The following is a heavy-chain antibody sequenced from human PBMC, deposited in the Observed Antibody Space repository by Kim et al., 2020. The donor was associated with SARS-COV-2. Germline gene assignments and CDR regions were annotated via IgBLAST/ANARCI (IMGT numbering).Heavy chain of an antibody. CDR2: IIPIFGTA. V-gene: IGHV1-69*13. Sequence: SVKVSCKASGGTFSSYAISWVRQAPGQGLEWMGGIIPIFGTANYAQKFQGRVTITADESTSTAYMELSSLRSEDTAVYYCAMYSSGWYGRVAPDYYYGMDVWGQGTTVTVSS. CDR3: AMYSSGWYGRVAPDYYYGMDV. D-gene: IGHD6-19*01. J-gene: IGHJ6*02. CDR1: GGTFSSYA.